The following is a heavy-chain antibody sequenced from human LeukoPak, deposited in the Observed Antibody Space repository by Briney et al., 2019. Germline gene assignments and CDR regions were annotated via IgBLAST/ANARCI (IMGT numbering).Heavy chain of an antibody. CDR2: IKGDGITT. J-gene: IGHJ4*02. CDR1: GFDFSSNW. Sequence: GGSLRLSCAASGFDFSSNWMHWVRHAPGQGLVWVSRIKGDGITTNYADSVKGRFTVSRDIAKNTLYLQMNSLRAEDTGVYYCAKDHYWSIDYWGRGTLVTVSS. D-gene: IGHD3-3*01. CDR3: AKDHYWSIDY. V-gene: IGHV3-74*01.